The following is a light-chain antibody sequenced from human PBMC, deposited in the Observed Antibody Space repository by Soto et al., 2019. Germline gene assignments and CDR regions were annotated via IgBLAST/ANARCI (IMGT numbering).Light chain of an antibody. CDR1: QSISRY. J-gene: IGKJ1*01. Sequence: EIVLTQSPGTLSLSPGERATLSCRASQSISRYLAWYQQKPGQGPRLLIYGASSRATGTPDRFSGSGSGTDFTLTINRLEPEDFALYYCQQYGSSPPTFGQGTKVDSK. CDR3: QQYGSSPPT. V-gene: IGKV3-20*01. CDR2: GAS.